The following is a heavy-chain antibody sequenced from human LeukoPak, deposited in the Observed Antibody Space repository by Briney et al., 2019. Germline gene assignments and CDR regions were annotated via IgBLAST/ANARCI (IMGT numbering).Heavy chain of an antibody. D-gene: IGHD5-12*01. CDR1: GYTLTIYD. Sequence: VASVKVSCKASGYTLTIYDINWVRQATGQGLEWMGWMNPNSGNTGYAQKFQGRVTITRNTSISTAYVELSSLRSEDTAVYDCAREDGGYVFDYWGQGTLVTVPS. CDR2: MNPNSGNT. CDR3: AREDGGYVFDY. J-gene: IGHJ4*02. V-gene: IGHV1-8*03.